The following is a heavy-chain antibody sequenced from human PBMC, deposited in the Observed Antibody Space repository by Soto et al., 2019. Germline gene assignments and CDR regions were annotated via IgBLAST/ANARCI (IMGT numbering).Heavy chain of an antibody. CDR2: IYHSGST. CDR1: GGSISSSNW. D-gene: IGHD3-10*01. Sequence: QVQLQESGPGLVKPSGTLSLTCAVSGGSISSSNWWSWVRQPPGKGLEWIGKIYHSGSTNYNPSLKRRVTISVDKSKNQFSLKLSSVTAADTAVYYCARVYLVRGTIIRYFDYWGQGTLVTVSS. J-gene: IGHJ4*02. CDR3: ARVYLVRGTIIRYFDY. V-gene: IGHV4-4*02.